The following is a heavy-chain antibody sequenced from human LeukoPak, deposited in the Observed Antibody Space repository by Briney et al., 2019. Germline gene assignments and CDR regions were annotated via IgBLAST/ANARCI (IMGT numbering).Heavy chain of an antibody. CDR2: ISSYNGYT. J-gene: IGHJ4*02. CDR3: ARDWDYDILTGYYYFFDY. V-gene: IGHV1-18*01. D-gene: IGHD3-9*01. Sequence: ASLKVSCKASGYTFSRYGISWVRQAPGQGLEWMGWISSYNGYTNYAQKLQGRVTMTTDTSTSTAYMELRSLRSDDTAVYYCARDWDYDILTGYYYFFDYWGQGTLVTVSS. CDR1: GYTFSRYG.